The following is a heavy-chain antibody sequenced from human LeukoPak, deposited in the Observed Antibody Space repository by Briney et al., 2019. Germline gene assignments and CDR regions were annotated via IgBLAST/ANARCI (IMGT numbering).Heavy chain of an antibody. CDR1: GFPFTSYD. CDR2: IIPILGIA. J-gene: IGHJ6*02. V-gene: IGHV1-69*04. CDR3: ARDRHGSGTYNYYGMDV. D-gene: IGHD3-10*01. Sequence: SVKVSCKTSGFPFTSYDINWVRQATRQGLEWMGRIIPILGIANYAQKFQGRVTITRDTSTSTVYMEVSSLRSEDTAVYYCARDRHGSGTYNYYGMDVWGQGTTVTVSS.